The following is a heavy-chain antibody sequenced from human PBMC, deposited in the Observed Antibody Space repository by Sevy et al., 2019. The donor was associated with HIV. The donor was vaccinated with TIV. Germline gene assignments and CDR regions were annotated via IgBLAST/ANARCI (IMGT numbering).Heavy chain of an antibody. Sequence: GGSLRLSCAASGFTFSSYSMNWVRQAPGKGLEWVSSISSSSSYIYYADSVKGRFTISRDNAKNSLYLQMNSLRAEDTAVYYCARVARGVLRGDAFDIWGQGTMVTVSS. CDR3: ARVARGVLRGDAFDI. CDR2: ISSSSSYI. J-gene: IGHJ3*02. V-gene: IGHV3-21*01. CDR1: GFTFSSYS. D-gene: IGHD3-10*01.